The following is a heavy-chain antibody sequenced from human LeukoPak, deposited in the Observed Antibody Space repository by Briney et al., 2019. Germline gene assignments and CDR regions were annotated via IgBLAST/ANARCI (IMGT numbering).Heavy chain of an antibody. V-gene: IGHV3-21*01. D-gene: IGHD6-13*01. CDR3: ARAAITPTRAGTLLDY. CDR2: ISSSSSYI. J-gene: IGHJ4*02. Sequence: GGSLRLSCAASGFTFSSYSMKWVRQAPGKGREGGSSISSSSSYIYYADSVKGRFTISRDTAKNSLYLQMNSLRAEDTAVYYCARAAITPTRAGTLLDYWGQGTLVTVSS. CDR1: GFTFSSYS.